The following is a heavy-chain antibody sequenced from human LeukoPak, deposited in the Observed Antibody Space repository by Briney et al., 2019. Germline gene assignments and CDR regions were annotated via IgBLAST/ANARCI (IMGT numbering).Heavy chain of an antibody. Sequence: GRALRLSCAASGFTFSNYGMHWVRQAPGKGLEWVAVIWFDGSNEYYADSVKGRFTISRDNAKNRLYLQMHSLRAEDTAVYYCVREGDGTVPFDFWGQGALVTVSS. D-gene: IGHD3-10*01. J-gene: IGHJ4*02. CDR2: IWFDGSNE. CDR3: VREGDGTVPFDF. CDR1: GFTFSNYG. V-gene: IGHV3-33*01.